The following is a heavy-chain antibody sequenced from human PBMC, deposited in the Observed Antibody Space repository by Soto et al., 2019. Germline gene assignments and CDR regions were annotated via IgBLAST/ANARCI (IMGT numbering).Heavy chain of an antibody. V-gene: IGHV3-48*03. J-gene: IGHJ4*02. CDR2: ISSSGSTI. Sequence: EVQLVESGGGLVQPGGSLRLSCAASGVTFSSYEMNWVRQAPGKGLEWVSDISSSGSTIYYADSVKGRFTISRDNAKTSLDLQMNSLRAEDTAVYYCARGPITMIIATAKAFDYWGQGTLVTVSS. CDR3: ARGPITMIIATAKAFDY. D-gene: IGHD3-22*01. CDR1: GVTFSSYE.